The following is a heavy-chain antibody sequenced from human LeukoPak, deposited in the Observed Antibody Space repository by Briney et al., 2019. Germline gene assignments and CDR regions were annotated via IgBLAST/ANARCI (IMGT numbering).Heavy chain of an antibody. J-gene: IGHJ4*02. D-gene: IGHD3-10*01. CDR1: GGTFSSYA. V-gene: IGHV1-8*03. CDR3: ARDLPHGSGSYDTKVDY. Sequence: ASVKVSCKASGGTFSSYAISWVRQATGQGLEWMGWMNPNSGNTGYAQKFQGRVTITRNTSISTAYMELSRLRSDDTAVYYCARDLPHGSGSYDTKVDYWGQGTLVTVSS. CDR2: MNPNSGNT.